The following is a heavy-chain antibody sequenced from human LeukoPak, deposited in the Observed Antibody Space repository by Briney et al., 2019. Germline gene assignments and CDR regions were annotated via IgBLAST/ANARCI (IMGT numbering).Heavy chain of an antibody. CDR2: MSTTGST. Sequence: SETLSLTCTVSGGSISSGSYYWSWVRQPAGKGLEWIGRMSTTGSTIYNPSLKSRVTIAVDTSKNQFSLNLRSVTAADTAVYYCARGPGSYSKEAFDMWGQGTLVTVSS. J-gene: IGHJ3*02. CDR1: GGSISSGSYY. CDR3: ARGPGSYSKEAFDM. D-gene: IGHD3-10*01. V-gene: IGHV4-61*02.